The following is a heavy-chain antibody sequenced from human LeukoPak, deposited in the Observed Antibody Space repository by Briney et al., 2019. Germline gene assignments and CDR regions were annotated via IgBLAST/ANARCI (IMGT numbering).Heavy chain of an antibody. Sequence: PSETLSLTCAVYGGSFSGYYWSWIRQPPGKGLEWIGEINHSGSTNYNPSLKSRVTISVDTSKNQFSLKLSSVTAADTAVYYCARVKIFGVVNPWGQGTLVTVSS. CDR3: ARVKIFGVVNP. V-gene: IGHV4-34*01. D-gene: IGHD3-3*01. CDR1: GGSFSGYY. J-gene: IGHJ5*02. CDR2: INHSGST.